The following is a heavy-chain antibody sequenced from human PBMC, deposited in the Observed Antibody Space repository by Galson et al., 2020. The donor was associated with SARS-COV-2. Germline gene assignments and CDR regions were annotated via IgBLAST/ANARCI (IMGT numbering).Heavy chain of an antibody. J-gene: IGHJ6*02. Sequence: SLKISCAASGFTFDDYAMHWVRQAPGKGLEWVSGISWNSGSIGYADSVKGRFTISRDNAKNSLYLQMNSLRAEDTALYYCAKDWVAAPATYYYGMDVWGQGTTGTVSS. CDR3: AKDWVAAPATYYYGMDV. D-gene: IGHD6-13*01. CDR1: GFTFDDYA. V-gene: IGHV3-9*01. CDR2: ISWNSGSI.